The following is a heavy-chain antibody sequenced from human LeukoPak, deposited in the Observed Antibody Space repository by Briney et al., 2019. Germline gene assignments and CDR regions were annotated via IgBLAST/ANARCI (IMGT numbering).Heavy chain of an antibody. CDR2: IIPIFGTP. CDR3: AIGYGSGSYFLVTDAFDI. V-gene: IGHV1-69*13. CDR1: GGTFSSYA. Sequence: SVKDSCKASGGTFSSYAISWVRQAPGQGLEWMGGIIPIFGTPNYAQKFQGRVTITADESTNTAYMDLSSPRSEDTALYYCAIGYGSGSYFLVTDAFDIWGQGTMVTVSS. D-gene: IGHD3-10*01. J-gene: IGHJ3*02.